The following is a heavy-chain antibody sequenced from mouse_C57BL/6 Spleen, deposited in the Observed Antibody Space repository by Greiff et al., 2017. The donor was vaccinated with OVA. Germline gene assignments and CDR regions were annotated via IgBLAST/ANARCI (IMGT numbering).Heavy chain of an antibody. J-gene: IGHJ4*01. CDR3: ARGVYGYYPYAMDY. CDR2: IDPSDSDT. CDR1: GYTFTSYW. Sequence: VQLQQPGAELVRPGSSVKLSCKASGYTFTSYWMHWVKQRPIQGLEWIGNIDPSDSDTHYNQKFKDKATLTVDKSSSTAYMQLSSLTSEDSAVYYCARGVYGYYPYAMDYWGQGTSVTVSS. D-gene: IGHD2-3*01. V-gene: IGHV1-52*01.